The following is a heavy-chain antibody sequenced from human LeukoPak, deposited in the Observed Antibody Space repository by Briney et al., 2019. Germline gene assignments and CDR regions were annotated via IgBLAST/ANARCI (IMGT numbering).Heavy chain of an antibody. Sequence: GGSLRLSCAASGFTFSSYAMSWVRQAPGKGLEWVSAISGSGGSTYYADSVKGRFTISRDNSKNTLYLQMNSLRAEDTAVYYCAKNVDRDGPHFGVVIILLDAFDIWGQGTMVTVSS. CDR2: ISGSGGST. CDR1: GFTFSSYA. CDR3: AKNVDRDGPHFGVVIILLDAFDI. D-gene: IGHD3-3*01. V-gene: IGHV3-23*01. J-gene: IGHJ3*02.